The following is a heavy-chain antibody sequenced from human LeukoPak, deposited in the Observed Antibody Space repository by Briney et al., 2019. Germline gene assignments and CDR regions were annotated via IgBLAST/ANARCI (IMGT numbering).Heavy chain of an antibody. J-gene: IGHJ4*02. Sequence: GGSLRLSCAASGFTFSSYAMHWVRQAPGKGLEWVAYIRFDGSNRYFADSVKGRFTISRDNSKNTLYLQMNSLRAEDTAVYYCAKRGSGSYEFDYWGQGTLVTVSS. CDR2: IRFDGSNR. CDR3: AKRGSGSYEFDY. CDR1: GFTFSSYA. V-gene: IGHV3-30*02. D-gene: IGHD6-19*01.